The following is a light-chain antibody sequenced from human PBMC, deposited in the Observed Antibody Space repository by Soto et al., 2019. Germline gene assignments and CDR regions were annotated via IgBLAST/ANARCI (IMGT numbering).Light chain of an antibody. V-gene: IGLV2-8*01. CDR1: SSDVGGYNY. J-gene: IGLJ1*01. CDR3: SSYAGSKNFV. CDR2: EVN. Sequence: QSVLTQPPSASGSPGQSVTISCTGTSSDVGGYNYVSWYQQHPGKAPQLMIYEVNKRPSGVPDRFSGSKSGNTASLTVSGLQAEDEADYYCSSYAGSKNFVFGTRTKLTVL.